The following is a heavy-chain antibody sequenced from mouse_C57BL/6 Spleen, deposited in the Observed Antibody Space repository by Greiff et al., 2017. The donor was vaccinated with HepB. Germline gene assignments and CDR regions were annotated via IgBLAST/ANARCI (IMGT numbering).Heavy chain of an antibody. CDR3: ARDGYDRFDY. CDR2: ISYDGSN. Sequence: EVQRVESGPGLVKPSQSLSLTCSVTGYSITSGYYWNWIRQFPGNKLEWKGYISYDGSNNYNPSLKNRISITRDTSKNQFFLKLNSVTTEDTATYYCARDGYDRFDYWGQGTTLTVSS. D-gene: IGHD2-2*01. J-gene: IGHJ2*01. CDR1: GYSITSGYY. V-gene: IGHV3-6*01.